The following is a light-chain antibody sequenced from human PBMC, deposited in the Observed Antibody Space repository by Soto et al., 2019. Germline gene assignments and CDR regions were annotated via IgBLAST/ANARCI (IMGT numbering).Light chain of an antibody. CDR3: QQHGSSPHT. Sequence: EIVLTQSPGTLSLSPGERATLSCRVSRSVTTNLAWYQQKPGQAPRLLIYGASSRATGIPDRFSGSGSVTDFTLTISRLEPEDFAVYYCQQHGSSPHTFGQGTKLEI. J-gene: IGKJ2*01. CDR1: RSVTTN. V-gene: IGKV3-20*01. CDR2: GAS.